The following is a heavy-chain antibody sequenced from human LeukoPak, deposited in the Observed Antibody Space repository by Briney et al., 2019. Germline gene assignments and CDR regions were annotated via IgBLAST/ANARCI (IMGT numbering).Heavy chain of an antibody. J-gene: IGHJ3*02. D-gene: IGHD4-17*01. Sequence: GGSLRLSCAASGFTFSNYGIHWVRQAPGKGLQWVTFIRYDGSNKYYADSVKGRFTISRDNSKNTLYLQMNSLRAEDTAVYYCAKDFSMPGLDYGDRDDAFDIWGQGTMVTVSS. CDR1: GFTFSNYG. V-gene: IGHV3-30*02. CDR3: AKDFSMPGLDYGDRDDAFDI. CDR2: IRYDGSNK.